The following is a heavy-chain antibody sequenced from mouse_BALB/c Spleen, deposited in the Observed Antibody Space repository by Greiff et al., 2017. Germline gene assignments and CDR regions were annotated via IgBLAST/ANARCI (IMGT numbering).Heavy chain of an antibody. CDR3: ARDSVYFYAMDY. Sequence: EVMLVESGGGLVKPGGSLKLSCAASGFTFSDYYMYWVRQTPEKRLEWVATISDGGSYTYYPDSVKGRFTISRDNAKNNLYLQMSSLKSEDTAMYYCARDSVYFYAMDYWGQGTSVTVSS. D-gene: IGHD2-1*01. CDR2: ISDGGSYT. CDR1: GFTFSDYY. J-gene: IGHJ4*01. V-gene: IGHV5-4*02.